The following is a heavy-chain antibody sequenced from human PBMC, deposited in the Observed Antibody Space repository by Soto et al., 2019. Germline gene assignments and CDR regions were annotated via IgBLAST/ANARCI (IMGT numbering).Heavy chain of an antibody. V-gene: IGHV1-18*01. J-gene: IGHJ4*02. Sequence: ASVKVSCKASGYPFTSYGISRVRQAPGQGLEWMGWISAYNGNTNYAQKLQGRVTMTTDTSTSTAYMELRSLRSDDTAVYYCAREFRGGYYDSSDYWGQGTLVTVSS. CDR2: ISAYNGNT. D-gene: IGHD3-22*01. CDR1: GYPFTSYG. CDR3: AREFRGGYYDSSDY.